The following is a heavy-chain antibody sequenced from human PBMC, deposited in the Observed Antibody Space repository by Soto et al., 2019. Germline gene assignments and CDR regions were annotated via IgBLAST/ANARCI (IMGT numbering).Heavy chain of an antibody. CDR2: ISYDGSNK. CDR3: ARDPGLRLGYSYGPA. Sequence: GGSLRLSCAASGFTFSSYAMHWVRQAPGKGLEWVAVISYDGSNKYYADSVKGRFTISRDNSKNTLYLQMNSLRAEDTAVYYCARDPGLRLGYSYGPAWGQGTLVTVSS. D-gene: IGHD5-18*01. J-gene: IGHJ5*02. V-gene: IGHV3-30-3*01. CDR1: GFTFSSYA.